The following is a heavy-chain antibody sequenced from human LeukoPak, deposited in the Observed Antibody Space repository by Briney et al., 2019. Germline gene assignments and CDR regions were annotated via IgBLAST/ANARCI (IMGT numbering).Heavy chain of an antibody. Sequence: GGSLRLSCAASGFTFSSYWMHWVRQAPGKGLEWVSVIYSGGSTYYADSVKGRFTISRDNSKNTLYLQMNSLRAEDTAVYYCARSIAAAGTALNWFDPWGQGTLVTVSS. CDR3: ARSIAAAGTALNWFDP. CDR1: GFTFSSYW. D-gene: IGHD6-13*01. V-gene: IGHV3-66*01. J-gene: IGHJ5*02. CDR2: IYSGGST.